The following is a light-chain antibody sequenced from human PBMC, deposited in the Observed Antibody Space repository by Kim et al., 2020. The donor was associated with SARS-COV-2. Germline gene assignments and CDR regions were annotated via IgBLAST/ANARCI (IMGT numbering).Light chain of an antibody. CDR3: ETWDSNTWV. Sequence: QPVLTQSSSASASLGSSVKLTCTLSSGHSSYIIAWHQQQTGKAPRYLMKLEGSGSYNKGSGVPDRFSGSSSGADRYLTISNLQSEDEADYYCETWDSNTWVFGGGTQLTVL. CDR1: SGHSSYI. CDR2: LEGSGSY. V-gene: IGLV4-60*03. J-gene: IGLJ3*02.